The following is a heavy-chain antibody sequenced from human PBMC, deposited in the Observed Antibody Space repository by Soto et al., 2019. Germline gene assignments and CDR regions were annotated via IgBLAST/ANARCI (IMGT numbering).Heavy chain of an antibody. J-gene: IGHJ4*02. V-gene: IGHV1-3*01. CDR3: ASEDNYGDYFPFDY. D-gene: IGHD4-17*01. Sequence: QVQLVQSGAEVKKPGASVKVSCKASGYTFTSYAMHWVRQAPGQRLEWMGWINAGNGNTKYSQKFQGRVTITRDTSASTAYMELSSLRSEDTAVDYCASEDNYGDYFPFDYWGQGTLVTVSS. CDR2: INAGNGNT. CDR1: GYTFTSYA.